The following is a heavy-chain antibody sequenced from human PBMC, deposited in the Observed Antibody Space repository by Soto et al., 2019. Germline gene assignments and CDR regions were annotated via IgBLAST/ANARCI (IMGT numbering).Heavy chain of an antibody. J-gene: IGHJ4*02. CDR3: ANGRNYKYDRSDYLPYLFDS. V-gene: IGHV1-69*06. CDR2: IIPVFGTT. D-gene: IGHD3-22*01. CDR1: GGTFSSNA. Sequence: QVQQVQAGAEVKQPESSVNVSCKASGGTFSSNAISWVRQAPGQGLEWMGGIIPVFGTTHYAQKFQGRVTPSADKSTVTAYMELSSLRSEDKAVYYCANGRNYKYDRSDYLPYLFDSWGQGTRVTVSS.